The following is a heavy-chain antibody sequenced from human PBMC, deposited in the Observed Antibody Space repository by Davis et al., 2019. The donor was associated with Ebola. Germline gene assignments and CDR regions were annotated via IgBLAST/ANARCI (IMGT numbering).Heavy chain of an antibody. D-gene: IGHD3-22*01. J-gene: IGHJ3*02. V-gene: IGHV1-18*01. Sequence: ASVKVSCKASGYTFTNYGVSWVRQAPGQGLEWMGWSSAYKRNTNYAQGFQGRVTMTTDTSTSTAYMELRSLRSGDTAVYYCVRDWSTVVVPSSGGRAFDIWGQGTMVTVSS. CDR2: SSAYKRNT. CDR3: VRDWSTVVVPSSGGRAFDI. CDR1: GYTFTNYG.